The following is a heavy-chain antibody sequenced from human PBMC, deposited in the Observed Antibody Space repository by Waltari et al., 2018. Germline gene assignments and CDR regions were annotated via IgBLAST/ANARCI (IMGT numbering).Heavy chain of an antibody. CDR2: IYYSGST. V-gene: IGHV4-31*03. D-gene: IGHD2-15*01. J-gene: IGHJ2*01. CDR1: GGSISSGGYY. Sequence: QVQLQESGPGLVKPSQTLSLTCTVSGGSISSGGYYWSWIRQHPGKGLEWIGYIYYSGSTYYNPSLKSRVTISVDTSKNQFFLKLSSVTAADTAVYYCARCRIAEYWYFDLWGRGTLVTVSS. CDR3: ARCRIAEYWYFDL.